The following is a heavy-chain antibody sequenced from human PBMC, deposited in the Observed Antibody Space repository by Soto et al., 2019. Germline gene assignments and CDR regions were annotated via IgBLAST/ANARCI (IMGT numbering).Heavy chain of an antibody. J-gene: IGHJ4*02. CDR2: INHRGST. D-gene: IGHD4-17*01. CDR1: GGSFRGYY. V-gene: IGHV4-34*01. CDR3: ARDLEMTAVTDSHLGY. Sequence: QVQLQQWGAGLLKPSETLSLTCAVYGGSFRGYYWSWIRQPPGKGLEWIGEINHRGSTHYNPSLKSRVTISVDTSKNQFSLKLSSVTAADTAVYYFARDLEMTAVTDSHLGYWGQGTLVTVSS.